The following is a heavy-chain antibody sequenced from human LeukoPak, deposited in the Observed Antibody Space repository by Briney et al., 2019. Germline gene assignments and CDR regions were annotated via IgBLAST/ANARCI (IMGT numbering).Heavy chain of an antibody. J-gene: IGHJ4*02. CDR2: ISSGSSTI. V-gene: IGHV3-48*02. D-gene: IGHD3-22*01. Sequence: GGSLRLSCAASGFIFSDYTMNWVRQAPGKGLEWVSYISSGSSTIYYADSVRGRFTISRDNVKDSLHLQMHSLTDEDSAVYYCAREPPGNYDSSGDYYAYFDWWGQGTLVTVSS. CDR3: AREPPGNYDSSGDYYAYFDW. CDR1: GFIFSDYT.